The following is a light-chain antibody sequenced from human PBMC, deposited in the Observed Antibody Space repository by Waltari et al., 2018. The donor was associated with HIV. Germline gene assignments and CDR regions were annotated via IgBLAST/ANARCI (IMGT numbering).Light chain of an antibody. J-gene: IGKJ3*01. CDR2: WAS. V-gene: IGKV4-1*01. CDR3: QQYYSTPLT. Sequence: IVMTQSPDSLAVSLGERATINCRSSQTVLYTSSNKNYLAWYQQRPGQPPKLLIYWASTRESGVPDRFSGSGSGTDFTLTISSLQAEDVAVYYCQQYYSTPLTFGPGTKVDIK. CDR1: QTVLYTSSNKNY.